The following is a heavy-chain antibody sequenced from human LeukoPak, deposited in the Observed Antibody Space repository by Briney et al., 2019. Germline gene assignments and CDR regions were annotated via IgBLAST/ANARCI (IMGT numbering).Heavy chain of an antibody. J-gene: IGHJ6*04. D-gene: IGHD2-15*01. CDR1: GGSFSGYY. CDR3: ARCRVAKTLTV. CDR2: INHSGST. Sequence: SETLSLTCAVYGGSFSGYYWSWIRQPPGKGLEWIGEINHSGSTNYNPSLKSRVTISVDTSKNQFSLKLSSVTAADTAVYYCARCRVAKTLTVWGKGTTVTVSS. V-gene: IGHV4-34*01.